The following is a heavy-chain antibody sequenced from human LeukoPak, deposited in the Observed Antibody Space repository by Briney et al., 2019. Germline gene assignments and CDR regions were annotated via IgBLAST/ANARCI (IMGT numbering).Heavy chain of an antibody. CDR2: INPDGSST. D-gene: IGHD3-22*01. CDR1: AFTFSNYW. V-gene: IGHV3-74*01. Sequence: GGSLRLSCAASAFTFSNYWMHWVRQAPGKGLVWVSRINPDGSSTSYADSVKGRFTISRDNSKNTLYLQMNSLRAEDTAVYYCARDVIVVAPNDAFDIWGQGTMVTVSS. J-gene: IGHJ3*02. CDR3: ARDVIVVAPNDAFDI.